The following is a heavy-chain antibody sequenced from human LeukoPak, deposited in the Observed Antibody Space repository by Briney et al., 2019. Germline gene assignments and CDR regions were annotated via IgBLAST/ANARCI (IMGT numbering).Heavy chain of an antibody. J-gene: IGHJ5*02. D-gene: IGHD2-15*01. V-gene: IGHV1-69*04. CDR3: AKDGYCSGGSCSLGWFDP. CDR1: GGTFSSYA. Sequence: SVKVSCKASGGTFSSYAISWVRQAPGQGLEWMGRIIPIFGIANYAQKFQGRVTITADKSTSTAYMELSSLRSEDTAVYYCAKDGYCSGGSCSLGWFDPWGQGALVTVSS. CDR2: IIPIFGIA.